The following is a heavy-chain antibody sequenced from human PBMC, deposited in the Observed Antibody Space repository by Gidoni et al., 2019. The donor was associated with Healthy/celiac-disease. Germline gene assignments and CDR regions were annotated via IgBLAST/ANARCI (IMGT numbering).Heavy chain of an antibody. CDR1: GGSIRSYY. Sequence: QVQLQESGPGLVKPSETLSLTCTVSGGSIRSYYWSWTRQPAGKGLEWIGRIYTSGSTNYNPSLKSRVTMSVDTSKNQFSLKLSSVTAADTAVYYCAREGYCSSTSCYSYYYYYGMDVWGQGTTVTVSS. V-gene: IGHV4-4*07. CDR2: IYTSGST. CDR3: AREGYCSSTSCYSYYYYYGMDV. D-gene: IGHD2-2*01. J-gene: IGHJ6*02.